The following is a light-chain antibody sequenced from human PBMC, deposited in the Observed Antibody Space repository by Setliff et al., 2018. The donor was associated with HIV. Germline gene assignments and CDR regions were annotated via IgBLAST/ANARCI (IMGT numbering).Light chain of an antibody. CDR3: CSYAGSSTYV. J-gene: IGLJ1*01. CDR1: SSDVGSYKL. Sequence: QSALTQPASVSGSLGQSITISCTGTSSDVGSYKLVSWYQHHPGKAPKVMIFEVNKRPSGVSNRFSGSKSGNTASLTISGLQTDDEADYYCCSYAGSSTYVFGTGTKVTVL. V-gene: IGLV2-23*02. CDR2: EVN.